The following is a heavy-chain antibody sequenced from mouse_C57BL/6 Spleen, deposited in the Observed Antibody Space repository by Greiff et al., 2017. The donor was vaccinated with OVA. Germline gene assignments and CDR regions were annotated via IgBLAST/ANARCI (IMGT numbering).Heavy chain of an antibody. V-gene: IGHV1-58*01. Sequence: VQLQQSGAELVRPGSSVKMSCKTSGYTFTSYGINWVKQRPGQGLEWIGYIYIGNGYTEYNEKFKGQATLTSDNSSSKAYMQLSSLTSEDSAISVYSITAVVEGYAMDYWGQGTSVTVSS. CDR1: GYTFTSYG. CDR2: IYIGNGYT. J-gene: IGHJ4*01. CDR3: SITAVVEGYAMDY. D-gene: IGHD1-1*01.